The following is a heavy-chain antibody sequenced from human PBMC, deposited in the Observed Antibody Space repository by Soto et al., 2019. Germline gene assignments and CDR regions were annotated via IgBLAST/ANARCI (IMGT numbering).Heavy chain of an antibody. Sequence: ASVKVSCKASGYTFSSYTMHWVRQAPGHRLEWMGWVNAGNGDTKSSQNFQGRITITRDTSATTVYMELSSLRSEDTAVYYCARYFDRGDYYLDYWGQGTLVTVSS. D-gene: IGHD3-22*01. CDR1: GYTFSSYT. J-gene: IGHJ4*02. CDR3: ARYFDRGDYYLDY. CDR2: VNAGNGDT. V-gene: IGHV1-3*01.